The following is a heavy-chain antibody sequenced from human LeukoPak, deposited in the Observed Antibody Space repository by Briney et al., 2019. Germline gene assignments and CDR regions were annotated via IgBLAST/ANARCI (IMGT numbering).Heavy chain of an antibody. CDR1: GGSISSYY. D-gene: IGHD4-17*01. V-gene: IGHV4-59*12. CDR3: AGDYGDYEGVSDI. J-gene: IGHJ3*02. Sequence: PSETLSLTCTVSGGSISSYYWSWIRQPPGKGLEWIGYIYHTGSNNYSPSLKSRVTMSVDTSKNQFSLKLSSVTAADTAVYYCAGDYGDYEGVSDIWGQGTKVTVSS. CDR2: IYHTGSN.